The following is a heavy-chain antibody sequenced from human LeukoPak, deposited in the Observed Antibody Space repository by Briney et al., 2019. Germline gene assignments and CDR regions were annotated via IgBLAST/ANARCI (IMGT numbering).Heavy chain of an antibody. V-gene: IGHV3-33*01. CDR1: GFTFSSYG. Sequence: GGSLRLSCVASGFTFSSYGMHWVRQAPGKGLEWVAVIWYDGTNKYYADSVKGRFTISRDSSMNTLYLQMNSLRAEDTAIYYCARAAYDNSGYLTLWGQGTLVTVSS. CDR2: IWYDGTNK. D-gene: IGHD3-22*01. J-gene: IGHJ4*02. CDR3: ARAAYDNSGYLTL.